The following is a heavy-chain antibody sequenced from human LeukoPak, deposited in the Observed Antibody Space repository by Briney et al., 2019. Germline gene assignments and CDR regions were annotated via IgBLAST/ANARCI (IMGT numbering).Heavy chain of an antibody. CDR1: GDTFSSYA. CDR3: TRSSSAYDNWFEP. J-gene: IGHJ5*02. V-gene: IGHV1-69*05. D-gene: IGHD3-22*01. Sequence: ASVTVSCKASGDTFSSYAISWVRQAPGQGLEWMGGIIPIFGTTKYAQKFQGRVTITTDESTSTAYMELSSLGSEDTAVYYCTRSSSAYDNWFEPWGQGTLVTVSS. CDR2: IIPIFGTT.